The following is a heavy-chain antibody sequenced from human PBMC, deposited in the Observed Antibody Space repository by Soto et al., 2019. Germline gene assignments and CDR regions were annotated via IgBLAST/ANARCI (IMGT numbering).Heavy chain of an antibody. D-gene: IGHD2-15*01. CDR2: ISYDRSNK. CDR3: AKDLTIGYCSGGSCYPAYYYYGMDV. Sequence: GGSLRLSCAASGFTFSSYGMHWVRQAPGKGLEWVAVISYDRSNKYYADSVKGRFTISRDNSKNTLYLQMNSLRAEDTAVYYCAKDLTIGYCSGGSCYPAYYYYGMDVWGQGTTVTVSS. V-gene: IGHV3-30*18. J-gene: IGHJ6*02. CDR1: GFTFSSYG.